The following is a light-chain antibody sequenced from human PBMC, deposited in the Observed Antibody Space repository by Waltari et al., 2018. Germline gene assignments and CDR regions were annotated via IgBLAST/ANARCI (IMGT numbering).Light chain of an antibody. CDR2: SNN. J-gene: IGLJ2*01. V-gene: IGLV1-44*01. CDR1: SPNIGRNT. CDR3: AAWDDSLNGVV. Sequence: QSVLPQPPSASGTPGQRVPIPCSGSSPNIGRNTVTWYQQLPGTAPKLLIYSNNQRPSGVPDRFSGSKSGTSASLAISGLQSEDEADYYCAAWDDSLNGVVFGGGTKLTVL.